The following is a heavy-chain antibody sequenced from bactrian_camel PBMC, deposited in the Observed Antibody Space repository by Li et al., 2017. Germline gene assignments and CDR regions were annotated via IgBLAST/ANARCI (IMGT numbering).Heavy chain of an antibody. J-gene: IGHJ4*01. CDR1: GSIYGDAC. V-gene: IGHV3S53*01. D-gene: IGHD5*01. CDR3: AADVVNFQLGRSYEN. Sequence: HVQLVESGGGSVQAGGSLRLSCGASGSIYGDACVGWVRQAPGKEREAVAAIGSDGDEYYADSVKGRFTVSRNNANNTVTLMMNSLNPDDTAMYYCAADVVNFQLGRSYENWGQGTQVTVS. CDR2: IGSDGDE.